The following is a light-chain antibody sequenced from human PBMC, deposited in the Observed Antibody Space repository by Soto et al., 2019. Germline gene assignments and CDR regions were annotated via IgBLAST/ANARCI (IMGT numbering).Light chain of an antibody. CDR3: CSYAASNVDV. J-gene: IGLJ1*01. CDR2: EVT. Sequence: QSALTQPPSASGSPGQSVTISCTGTSNDVGAYNHVSWYQQHPGKVPKVMIYEVTKRPSGVPDRFSGSKSGNTASLTVSGLQAEDEADYYCCSYAASNVDVFGTGTKVTVL. V-gene: IGLV2-8*01. CDR1: SNDVGAYNH.